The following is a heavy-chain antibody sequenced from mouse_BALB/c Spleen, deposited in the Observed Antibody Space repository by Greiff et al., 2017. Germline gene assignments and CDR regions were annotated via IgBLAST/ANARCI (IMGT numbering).Heavy chain of an antibody. D-gene: IGHD2-4*01. Sequence: VQLQQSGAELARPGASVKLSCKASGYTFTSYWVQWVKQRPGQGLEWIGAIYPGDGDTRYTQKFTGKATLTADKSSSTAYMQLSSLAAEDAAVYYCARSGTTTTMITTGFDYWGQGTTLTVSS. CDR3: ARSGTTTTMITTGFDY. J-gene: IGHJ2*01. V-gene: IGHV1-87*01. CDR1: GYTFTSYW. CDR2: IYPGDGDT.